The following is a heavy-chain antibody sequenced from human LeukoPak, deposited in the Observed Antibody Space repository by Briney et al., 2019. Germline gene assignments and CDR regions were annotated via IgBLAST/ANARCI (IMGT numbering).Heavy chain of an antibody. D-gene: IGHD6-19*01. CDR1: GFTFNNYAM. J-gene: IGHJ3*02. CDR2: IYHSGST. Sequence: GSLRLSCAASGFTFNNYAMSWVRQAPGKGLEWIGEIYHSGSTNYNPSLKSRVTISVDKSKNQFSLKLSSVTAADTAVYYCARAHISSGGGAFDIWGQGTMVTVSS. CDR3: ARAHISSGGGAFDI. V-gene: IGHV4-4*02.